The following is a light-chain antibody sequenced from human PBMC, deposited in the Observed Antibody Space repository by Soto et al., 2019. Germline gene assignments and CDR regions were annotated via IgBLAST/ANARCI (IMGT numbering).Light chain of an antibody. J-gene: IGLJ1*01. CDR2: EVT. CDR1: SSDVGGYDY. CDR3: AAWDDSLNGYV. V-gene: IGLV2-8*01. Sequence: QSALTQPPSASGSPGQSVTISCTGTSSDVGGYDYVSWYQQHPGKAPKLMIYEVTIRPSGVSDRFSGSKSGTSASLAISGLQSEDEADYYCAAWDDSLNGYVFGTGTKVTVL.